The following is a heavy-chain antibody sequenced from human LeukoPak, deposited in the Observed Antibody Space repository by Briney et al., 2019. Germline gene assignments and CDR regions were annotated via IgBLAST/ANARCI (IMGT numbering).Heavy chain of an antibody. J-gene: IGHJ4*02. CDR3: AKDPRYYDFWSGNDY. CDR1: GFTFSSYA. D-gene: IGHD3-3*01. V-gene: IGHV3-23*01. CDR2: ISGSGGST. Sequence: GGSLRLSCAASGFTFSSYAMSWVRQAPGKGLEWVSAISGSGGSTYYADSVKGRFAISRDNSKNTLYLQMNSLRAEDTAVYYCAKDPRYYDFWSGNDYWGQGTLVTVSS.